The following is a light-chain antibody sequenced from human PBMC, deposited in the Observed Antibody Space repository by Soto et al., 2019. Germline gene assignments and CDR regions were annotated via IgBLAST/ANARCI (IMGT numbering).Light chain of an antibody. CDR3: QQYGSSPP. J-gene: IGKJ4*01. V-gene: IGKV3-20*01. Sequence: EIVLTQSPGTLSLSPGERATLSCRASQSVSSSYLAWYQQKPGQAPRLLIYGASSRATGISDMFSGSGSGTDFTLTISRLEAEVCAVYYCQQYGSSPPFGGGTKVEIK. CDR1: QSVSSSY. CDR2: GAS.